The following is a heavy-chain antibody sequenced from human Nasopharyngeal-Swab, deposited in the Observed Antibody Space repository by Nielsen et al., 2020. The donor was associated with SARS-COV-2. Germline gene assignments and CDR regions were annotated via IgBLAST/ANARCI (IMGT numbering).Heavy chain of an antibody. V-gene: IGHV3-21*01. CDR2: ISSSSSYI. CDR1: GFTFSSYS. J-gene: IGHJ4*02. D-gene: IGHD1-1*01. Sequence: GESLKISCAASGFTFSSYSMNWVRQAPGKGLEWVSSISSSSSYIYHADSVKGRFTISRDDAKNSLYLQMNSLRAEDTAVYYCARASRGTSTRTFDYWGQGTLVTVSS. CDR3: ARASRGTSTRTFDY.